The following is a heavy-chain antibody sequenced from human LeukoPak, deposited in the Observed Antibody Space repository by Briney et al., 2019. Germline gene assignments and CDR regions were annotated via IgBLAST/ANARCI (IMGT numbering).Heavy chain of an antibody. CDR2: MNPNSGNT. Sequence: ASVKVSCEASGYTFTSYDINWVRQATGQGLEWMGWMNPNSGNTGYAQKFQGRVTMTRNTSISTAYMELSSLRSEDTAVYYCASLLWSEGGMDVWGQGTTVTVSS. V-gene: IGHV1-8*01. D-gene: IGHD3-10*01. CDR3: ASLLWSEGGMDV. J-gene: IGHJ6*02. CDR1: GYTFTSYD.